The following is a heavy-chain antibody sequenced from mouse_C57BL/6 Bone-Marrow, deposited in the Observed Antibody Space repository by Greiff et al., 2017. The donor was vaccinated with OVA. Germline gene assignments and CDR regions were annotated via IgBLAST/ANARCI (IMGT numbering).Heavy chain of an antibody. CDR2: ISNGGGST. D-gene: IGHD6-1*01. V-gene: IGHV5-12*01. J-gene: IGHJ1*03. CDR3: ARRDPSSWYFDV. CDR1: GFTFSDYY. Sequence: EVQVVESGGGLVQPGGSLKLSCAASGFTFSDYYMYWVRQTPEKRLEWVAYISNGGGSTYYPDTVKGRFTISRDNAKNTLYLQMSRLKSEDTAMYYCARRDPSSWYFDVWGTGTTVTVSS.